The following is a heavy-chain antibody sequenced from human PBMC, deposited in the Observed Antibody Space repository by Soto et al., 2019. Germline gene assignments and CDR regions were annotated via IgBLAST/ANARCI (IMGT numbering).Heavy chain of an antibody. CDR2: INPNSGGT. V-gene: IGHV1-2*04. Sequence: GASVKVSCKASGYTFTGYYMHWVRQAPGQGLEWMGWINPNSGGTNYAQKFQGWVTMTRDTSISTAYMELSRLRSDDTAVYYCARDGIARKPNYYYYYYMDVWGKGTTVTVSS. J-gene: IGHJ6*03. CDR3: ARDGIARKPNYYYYYYMDV. CDR1: GYTFTGYY. D-gene: IGHD6-13*01.